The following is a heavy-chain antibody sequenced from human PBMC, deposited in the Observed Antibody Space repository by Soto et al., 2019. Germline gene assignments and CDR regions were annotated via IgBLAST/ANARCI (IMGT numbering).Heavy chain of an antibody. J-gene: IGHJ6*02. CDR2: INPSGGST. CDR3: ARDPDYDILTGWRGYYYYYGMDV. D-gene: IGHD3-9*01. Sequence: ASVKVSCKASGYTFTSYYMHWVRQAPGQGLEWMGIINPSGGSTSYAQKFQGRVTMTRDTSTSTVYMELSSLRSEDTAVYYCARDPDYDILTGWRGYYYYYGMDVWGQGTTVTVSS. V-gene: IGHV1-46*01. CDR1: GYTFTSYY.